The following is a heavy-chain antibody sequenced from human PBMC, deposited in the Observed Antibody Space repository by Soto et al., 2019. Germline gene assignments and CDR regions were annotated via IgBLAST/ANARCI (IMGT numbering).Heavy chain of an antibody. Sequence: SEPLSLTCAVYGGSFSGYYWSWIRQPPGKGLEWIGEINHSGSTNYNPSLKSRVTISVDTSKNQFSLKLSSVTAADTAVYYCARGPPIWSGYYPRWFDPWGQVTLVTVSS. V-gene: IGHV4-34*01. CDR1: GGSFSGYY. CDR2: INHSGST. J-gene: IGHJ5*02. D-gene: IGHD3-3*01. CDR3: ARGPPIWSGYYPRWFDP.